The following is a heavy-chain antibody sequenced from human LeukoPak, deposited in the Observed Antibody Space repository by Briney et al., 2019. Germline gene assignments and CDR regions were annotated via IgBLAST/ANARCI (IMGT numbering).Heavy chain of an antibody. J-gene: IGHJ4*02. D-gene: IGHD3-9*01. CDR2: IIPIFGTT. Sequence: SVKVSCKASGGTFSSYTVSWVRQAPGQGLEWMGGIIPIFGTTTFAQKFQGRVTIITDASTSTVYMELSSLRSEDTAVYYCARDSSYDILTGYPAHAFDYWGQGTLVTVSS. V-gene: IGHV1-69*05. CDR1: GGTFSSYT. CDR3: ARDSSYDILTGYPAHAFDY.